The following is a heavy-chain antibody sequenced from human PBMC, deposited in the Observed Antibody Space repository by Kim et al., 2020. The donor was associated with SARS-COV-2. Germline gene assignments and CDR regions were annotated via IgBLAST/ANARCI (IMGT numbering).Heavy chain of an antibody. CDR2: IWYDGSNK. D-gene: IGHD1-26*01. J-gene: IGHJ3*01. CDR1: GLTFSSYG. Sequence: GGSLRLSCAASGLTFSSYGMHWVRQAPGKGLEWVAVIWYDGSNKYYADSVKGRFTISRDNSKNTLYLQMNSLRAEDTAVYYCAREMGKGPIVGATSFVWGQGTMVTVSS. CDR3: AREMGKGPIVGATSFV. V-gene: IGHV3-33*01.